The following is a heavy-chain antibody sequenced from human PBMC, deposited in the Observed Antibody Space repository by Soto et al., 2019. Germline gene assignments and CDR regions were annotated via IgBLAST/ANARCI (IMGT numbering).Heavy chain of an antibody. CDR2: ISGSGGST. V-gene: IGHV3-23*01. CDR3: ANIGGELWFGEPLDPGYFQH. CDR1: GFTFSSYA. Sequence: GGSLRLSCAASGFTFSSYAMSWVRQAPGKGLEWVSAISGSGGSTYYADSVKGRFTISRDNSKNTLYLQMNSLRAEDTAVYYCANIGGELWFGEPLDPGYFQHWGQGTLVTVSS. J-gene: IGHJ1*01. D-gene: IGHD3-10*01.